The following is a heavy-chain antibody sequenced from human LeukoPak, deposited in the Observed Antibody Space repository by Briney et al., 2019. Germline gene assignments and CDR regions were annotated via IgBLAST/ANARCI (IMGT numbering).Heavy chain of an antibody. J-gene: IGHJ4*02. CDR2: IKQDGSEK. V-gene: IGHV3-7*01. D-gene: IGHD3-10*01. CDR1: GFTFSSYW. Sequence: GGFLRLSCAASGFTFSSYWMSWVRQAPGKGLEWVANIKQDGSEKYYLDSVKGRFTISRDNAKNSLYLQMNSLRAEDTAVYYCARDSATKVRGPVIGSTDFWGQGTLVTVSS. CDR3: ARDSATKVRGPVIGSTDF.